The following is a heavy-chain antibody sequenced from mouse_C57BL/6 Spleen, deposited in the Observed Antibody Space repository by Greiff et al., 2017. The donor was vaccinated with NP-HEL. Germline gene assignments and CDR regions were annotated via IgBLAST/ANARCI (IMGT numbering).Heavy chain of an antibody. Sequence: QVQLQQPGAELVKPGASVTLSCTASGFTFTSYWMHWVKQRPGQGLEWIGMIHPNSGSTNYNEKFKSKATLTVDKSSSTAYMQLSSLTSEDSAVYYCARGGVDWYFDDWGQGTTVTVSS. CDR1: GFTFTSYW. J-gene: IGHJ1*01. CDR3: ARGGVDWYFDD. V-gene: IGHV1-64*01. CDR2: IHPNSGST.